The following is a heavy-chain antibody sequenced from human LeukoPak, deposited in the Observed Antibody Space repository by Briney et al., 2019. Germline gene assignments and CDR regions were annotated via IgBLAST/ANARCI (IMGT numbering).Heavy chain of an antibody. V-gene: IGHV6-1*01. Sequence: SQTLSLTCAISGDSVSSNNAAWNWIRQSPSRGLEWLGRTYYRFKWYYGYAESMKSRITVNPDTSQNHFSLHLNSVTPEDTAVYYCASWRFDVWGQGTTVTVSS. CDR3: ASWRFDV. J-gene: IGHJ6*02. CDR1: GDSVSSNNAA. CDR2: TYYRFKWYY. D-gene: IGHD3-16*01.